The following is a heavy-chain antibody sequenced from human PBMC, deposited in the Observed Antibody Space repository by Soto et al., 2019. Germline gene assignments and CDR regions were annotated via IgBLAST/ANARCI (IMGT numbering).Heavy chain of an antibody. D-gene: IGHD3-16*01. V-gene: IGHV1-18*01. CDR1: XXXXTSYX. J-gene: IGHJ4*02. CDR2: ISAYNGNT. CDR3: ARISQGNYVWGSLNY. Sequence: QVQLVQSGXXXKKPXXXVKVSCKAXXXXXTSYXXXXVXQAPGQGLEWMGWISAYNGNTNYAQKLQGRVTMTTDTSTSTAYMELRSLRSDDTAVYYCARISQGNYVWGSLNYWGQGTLVTVSS.